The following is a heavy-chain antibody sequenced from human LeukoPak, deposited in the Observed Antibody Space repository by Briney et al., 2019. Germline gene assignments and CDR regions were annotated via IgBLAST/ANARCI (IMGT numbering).Heavy chain of an antibody. D-gene: IGHD5-12*01. J-gene: IGHJ4*02. CDR2: INHSGST. CDR3: ARGGIVATLGY. Sequence: SETLSLTCTVYGGSFSGYYWSWIRQPPGKGLEWIGEINHSGSTNYNPSLKSRVTISVDTSKNQFSLKLSSVTAADTAVYYCARGGIVATLGYWGQGTLVTVSS. CDR1: GGSFSGYY. V-gene: IGHV4-34*01.